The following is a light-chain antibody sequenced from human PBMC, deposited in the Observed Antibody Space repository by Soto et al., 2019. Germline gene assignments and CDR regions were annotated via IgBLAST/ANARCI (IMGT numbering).Light chain of an antibody. CDR2: DVS. CDR1: SSNVGAYNY. Sequence: QSALTQPRSGSGSPGQSVTISCTGTSSNVGAYNYVSWYQQYPGKGPRLMIYDVSKWHSGVPDRFSGSKSGNTASLTISGLQAEDEADYYCCSYAGNSLWVFGGGTKLTVL. J-gene: IGLJ3*02. V-gene: IGLV2-11*01. CDR3: CSYAGNSLWV.